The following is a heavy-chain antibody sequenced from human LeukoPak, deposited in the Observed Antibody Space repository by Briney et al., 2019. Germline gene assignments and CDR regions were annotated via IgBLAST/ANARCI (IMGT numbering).Heavy chain of an antibody. D-gene: IGHD1-26*01. V-gene: IGHV3-15*01. CDR2: IKSKTDGGAT. CDR1: GFTFSNAW. Sequence: PGGSLRLSCAASGFTFSNAWMSWVRQAPGKGLEWVGRIKSKTDGGATDYAAPVKGRFTISRDDSENTLFLQMNSLKTEDTAICYCTTDLRWEFLLWNYWGQGTWSPSPQ. J-gene: IGHJ4*02. CDR3: TTDLRWEFLLWNY.